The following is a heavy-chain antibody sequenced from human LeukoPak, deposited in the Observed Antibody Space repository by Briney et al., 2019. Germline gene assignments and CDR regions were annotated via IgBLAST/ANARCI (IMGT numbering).Heavy chain of an antibody. CDR2: IYYTGST. V-gene: IGHV4-39*01. J-gene: IGHJ6*03. Sequence: SETLSLTCDVSGPISSSIHYWAWIRQPPGKGLEWIGSIYYTGSTYYNPSLKSRVTISVDTSKNQFSLKLSSVTAADTAVYYCARRLYSTYYYYMDVWGKGTTVTVSS. D-gene: IGHD6-13*01. CDR3: ARRLYSTYYYYMDV. CDR1: GPISSSIHY.